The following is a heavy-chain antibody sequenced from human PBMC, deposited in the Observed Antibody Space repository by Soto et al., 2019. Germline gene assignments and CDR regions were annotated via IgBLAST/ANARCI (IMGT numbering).Heavy chain of an antibody. D-gene: IGHD3-10*01. Sequence: QVQLFESGGGVVQPGRSLRLSCAASGFAFSNYAFHWVRQAPGRGLEWVAVISHDGSDEFYAGSVKDRFIVSRDNSKSTVSLHMNSLSGEDTGIYFCARSAGLLWFGESSSHGLDVWGQGTTVAVSS. V-gene: IGHV3-30-3*01. CDR3: ARSAGLLWFGESSSHGLDV. J-gene: IGHJ6*01. CDR2: ISHDGSDE. CDR1: GFAFSNYA.